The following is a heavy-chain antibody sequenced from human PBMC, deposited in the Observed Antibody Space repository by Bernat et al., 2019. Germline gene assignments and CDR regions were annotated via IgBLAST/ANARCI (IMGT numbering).Heavy chain of an antibody. Sequence: QVQLVQSGSEVKKPGSSLKVSCKASGYTFTGYYIHWVRQAPGQGLAWMGWINPNSGGTNYAQKFKGRVTRTRDTSNSTAYMELSRLTADDTAVYYCARAYSSGWYRYDYWGQGTLVTVSS. CDR2: INPNSGGT. CDR1: GYTFTGYY. J-gene: IGHJ4*02. CDR3: ARAYSSGWYRYDY. D-gene: IGHD6-19*01. V-gene: IGHV1-2*02.